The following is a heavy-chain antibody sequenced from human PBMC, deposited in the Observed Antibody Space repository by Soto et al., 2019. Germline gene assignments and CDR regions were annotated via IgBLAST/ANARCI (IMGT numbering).Heavy chain of an antibody. CDR1: GFSLSHYW. J-gene: IGHJ4*02. Sequence: QVVESGGGLVQPGGSLRLTRAASGFSLSHYWMSWVRQAPGKGLEWVANIRPDGTEKNYVDSVKGRFTISRDNAKNSLYLQMNSLRVDDTSVYYCARGGRSDYWGQGTLVTVSS. D-gene: IGHD3-16*01. CDR2: IRPDGTEK. CDR3: ARGGRSDY. V-gene: IGHV3-7*01.